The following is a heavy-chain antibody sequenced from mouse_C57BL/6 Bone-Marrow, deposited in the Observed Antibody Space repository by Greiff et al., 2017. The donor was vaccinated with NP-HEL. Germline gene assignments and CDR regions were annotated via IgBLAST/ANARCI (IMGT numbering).Heavy chain of an antibody. CDR1: GYSFTGYY. CDR2: INPSTGGT. J-gene: IGHJ3*01. D-gene: IGHD1-1*01. V-gene: IGHV1-42*01. Sequence: EVQLKESGPELVKPGASVKISCKASGYSFTGYYMNWVKQSPEKSLEWIGEINPSTGGTTYNQKFKAKATLTVDKSSSTAYMQLKSLTSEDSAVYYCARRATTPLRGFAYWGQGTLVTVSA. CDR3: ARRATTPLRGFAY.